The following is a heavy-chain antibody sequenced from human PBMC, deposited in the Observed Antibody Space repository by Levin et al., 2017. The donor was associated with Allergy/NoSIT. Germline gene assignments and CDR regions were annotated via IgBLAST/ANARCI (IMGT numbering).Heavy chain of an antibody. D-gene: IGHD1-1*01. CDR1: GYTLTELS. V-gene: IGHV1-24*01. CDR3: ATFPWRGPGMTRPNDRDAFDI. CDR2: FDPEDGET. Sequence: ASVKVSCKVSGYTLTELSMHWVRQAPGKGLEWMGGFDPEDGETIYAQKFQGRVTMTEDTSTDTAYMELSSLRSEDTAVYYCATFPWRGPGMTRPNDRDAFDIWGQGTMVTVSS. J-gene: IGHJ3*02.